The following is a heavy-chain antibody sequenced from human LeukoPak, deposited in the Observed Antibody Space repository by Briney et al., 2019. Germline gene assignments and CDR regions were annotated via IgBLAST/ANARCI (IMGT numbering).Heavy chain of an antibody. CDR2: INAGNGNT. CDR1: GYTFTSYA. CDR3: VRDPSGSGSYYVDY. D-gene: IGHD1-26*01. J-gene: IGHJ4*02. Sequence: ASVKVSCKASGYTFTSYAMHWVRQAPGQRLEWMGWINAGNGNTKYSQKFQGRVTITRDTSASTAYMELSSLRSEDTAVYYCVRDPSGSGSYYVDYWGQGTLVTVSS. V-gene: IGHV1-3*01.